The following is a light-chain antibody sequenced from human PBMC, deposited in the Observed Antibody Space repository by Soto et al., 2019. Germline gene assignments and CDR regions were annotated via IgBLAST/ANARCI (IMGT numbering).Light chain of an antibody. Sequence: QSVLTQPASVSGSPGQSITISCIGSSSDIGAYNYVSWFQQYPGKAPKLIISEVSNRPSGVSNRFSGSKSGTAASLTISGLQTEDEADYYCAAWDDSLNGSYVFGTGTKVTVL. J-gene: IGLJ1*01. V-gene: IGLV2-14*01. CDR1: SSDIGAYNY. CDR3: AAWDDSLNGSYV. CDR2: EVS.